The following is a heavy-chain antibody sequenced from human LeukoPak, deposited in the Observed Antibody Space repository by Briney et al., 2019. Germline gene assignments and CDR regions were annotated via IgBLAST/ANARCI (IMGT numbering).Heavy chain of an antibody. D-gene: IGHD2-2*01. V-gene: IGHV3-33*01. J-gene: IGHJ3*02. CDR1: GFTFSSYG. CDR3: ARVQLGYCSSTSCPWGAFDI. Sequence: PGGSLRLSCAASGFTFSSYGMHWVRQAPGKGLEWVAVIWYDGSNKYYADSVKGRFTISRDNSKNTLYLQMNSLRAKDTAVYYCARVQLGYCSSTSCPWGAFDIWGQGTMVTVSS. CDR2: IWYDGSNK.